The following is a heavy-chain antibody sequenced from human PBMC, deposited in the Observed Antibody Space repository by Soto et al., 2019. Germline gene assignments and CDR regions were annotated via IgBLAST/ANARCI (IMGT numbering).Heavy chain of an antibody. D-gene: IGHD4-4*01. CDR1: GGSISSSSYY. CDR2: IYYGGNT. V-gene: IGHV4-61*05. J-gene: IGHJ6*03. CDR3: AKRNYRGSYYYMDV. Sequence: SETLSLTCTVSGGSISSSSYYWGWIRQPPGKGLEWIGYIYYGGNTNYSPSLKSRVTISVDTSKNQFSLKLTSVTAADTAIYYCAKRNYRGSYYYMDVWGKGTTVTVSS.